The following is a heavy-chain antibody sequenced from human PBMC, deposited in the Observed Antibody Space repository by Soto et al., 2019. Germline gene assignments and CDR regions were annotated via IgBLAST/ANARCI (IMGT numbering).Heavy chain of an antibody. V-gene: IGHV5-51*01. D-gene: IGHD3-22*01. J-gene: IGHJ3*02. CDR1: GYTFTIHW. CDR3: ARSLDSGPDAFEI. CDR2: MYPGDSDT. Sequence: GESLKISCQTSGYTFTIHWIAWVRQVPGKGLEWVAMMYPGDSDTRYSPSLQGQVTMSVDKSVTTAYLQWSSLKASDTAMYYCARSLDSGPDAFEIWGQGTEVTVSS.